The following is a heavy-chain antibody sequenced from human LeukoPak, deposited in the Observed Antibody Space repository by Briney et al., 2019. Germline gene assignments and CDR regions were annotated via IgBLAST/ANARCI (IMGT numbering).Heavy chain of an antibody. CDR3: ARTTEGYCSSTSCYEFYYYYYMDV. V-gene: IGHV4-34*01. CDR1: GGSFIGFH. CDR2: INHSGST. D-gene: IGHD2-2*01. J-gene: IGHJ6*03. Sequence: SETLSLTCAVYGGSFIGFHWNWIRQPPGKGLEWIGDINHSGSTNYNPSLTSRVTISVDPSKNQFSLNLSSVTAADTAVYYCARTTEGYCSSTSCYEFYYYYYMDVWGKGTTVTISS.